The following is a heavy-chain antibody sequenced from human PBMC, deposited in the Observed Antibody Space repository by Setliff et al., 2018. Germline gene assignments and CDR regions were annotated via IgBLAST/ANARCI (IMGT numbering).Heavy chain of an antibody. CDR3: AHRRGDYYDSSGYYYDY. V-gene: IGHV2-5*08. J-gene: IGHJ4*02. CDR2: IDWDDDK. CDR1: GFSLSTNGMC. Sequence: SGPTLVNPTQTLTLTCTFSGFSLSTNGMCVSWIRQPPGKALEWLARIDWDDDKRYSPSLKSRLTITKDTSKNQVVLTMTNMDPVDTATYYCAHRRGDYYDSSGYYYDYWGQGTLVTVSS. D-gene: IGHD3-22*01.